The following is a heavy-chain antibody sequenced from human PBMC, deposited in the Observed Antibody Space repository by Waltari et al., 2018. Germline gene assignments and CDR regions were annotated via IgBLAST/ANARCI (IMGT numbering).Heavy chain of an antibody. J-gene: IGHJ5*02. V-gene: IGHV4-34*01. CDR2: INHSGST. CDR3: ARGPSYYGSGSYSPGRYNWFDP. Sequence: QVQLQQWGAGLLKPSETLSLTCAVYGGSFSGYYWSWIRQPPGKGLEWIGEINHSGSTNYNPSLKSRVTISVDTSKNQFSLKLSSVTAADTAVYYCARGPSYYGSGSYSPGRYNWFDPWGQGTLVTVSS. D-gene: IGHD3-10*01. CDR1: GGSFSGYY.